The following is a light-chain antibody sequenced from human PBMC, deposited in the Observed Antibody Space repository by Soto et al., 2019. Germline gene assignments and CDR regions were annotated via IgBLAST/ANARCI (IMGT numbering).Light chain of an antibody. J-gene: IGKJ2*01. CDR2: DAS. Sequence: EIVLTQSPVTLSLSPGESATLSCRASQSVSRYLAWYQKKPGQAPRLLIYDASKRATGIPARFSGSGSGTDFTLTISILEPEDLAVYYCQQRSNWPGAFGQGTKLEIK. CDR1: QSVSRY. V-gene: IGKV3-11*01. CDR3: QQRSNWPGA.